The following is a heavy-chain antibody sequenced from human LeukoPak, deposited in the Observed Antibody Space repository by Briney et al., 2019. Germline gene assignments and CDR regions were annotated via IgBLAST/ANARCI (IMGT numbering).Heavy chain of an antibody. V-gene: IGHV4-59*01. Sequence: SETLSLTCTVSGGSISSYYWSWIRQPPGKGLEWIGYIYYSGSTNYNPSLKSRVTISVHTSKNQFSLKLSSVTAADTAVYYCARDVNYYYMDVWGKGTTVTVSS. CDR3: ARDVNYYYMDV. CDR1: GGSISSYY. CDR2: IYYSGST. J-gene: IGHJ6*03.